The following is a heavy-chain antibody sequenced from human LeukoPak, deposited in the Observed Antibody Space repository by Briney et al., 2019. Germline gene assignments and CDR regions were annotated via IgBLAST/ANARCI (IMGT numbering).Heavy chain of an antibody. V-gene: IGHV3-9*01. CDR3: AKEAAAGSGAFDI. CDR1: GFTFDDYA. D-gene: IGHD6-13*01. CDR2: ISWNSGSI. Sequence: PGGSLRLSCAASGFTFDDYAMHWVRQAPGKGLEWVSGISWNSGSIGYADSVKGRFTISRDNAKNSLYLQMNSLRAEDTALYYCAKEAAAGSGAFDIWGQGTMVTVSS. J-gene: IGHJ3*02.